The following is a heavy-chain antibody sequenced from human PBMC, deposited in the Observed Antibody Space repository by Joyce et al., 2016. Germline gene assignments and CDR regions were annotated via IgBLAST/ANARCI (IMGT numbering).Heavy chain of an antibody. Sequence: EVQLVESGGGLVQPGGSLGLSCAASGFSFITHHMTWVRLPPGKGVEWVANINQDGSARFYVDSVKGRFTISRDNAKDSIFLQMNSLRTDDTAVYYCAKNWNTDYWGQGTLVTVSS. J-gene: IGHJ4*02. CDR2: INQDGSAR. D-gene: IGHD1/OR15-1a*01. CDR3: AKNWNTDY. V-gene: IGHV3-7*01. CDR1: GFSFITHH.